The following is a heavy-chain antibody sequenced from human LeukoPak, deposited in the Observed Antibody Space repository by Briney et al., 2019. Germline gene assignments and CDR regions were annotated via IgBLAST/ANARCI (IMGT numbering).Heavy chain of an antibody. CDR2: IIPILGIA. CDR3: ASLGLDAFDI. Sequence: SVKVSCKASGGTFSSYAISWVRQAPGQGLEWMGRIIPILGIANYAQKFQGRVTITTDESTSTAYMELSSLRSEDTAVYYCASLGLDAFDIWGQGTMVTVSS. V-gene: IGHV1-69*04. CDR1: GGTFSSYA. D-gene: IGHD5-12*01. J-gene: IGHJ3*02.